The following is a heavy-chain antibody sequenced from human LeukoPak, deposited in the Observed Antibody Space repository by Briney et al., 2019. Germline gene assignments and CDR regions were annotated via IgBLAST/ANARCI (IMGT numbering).Heavy chain of an antibody. D-gene: IGHD6-13*01. CDR1: GFAFTSSA. Sequence: GTSVKVSCKASGFAFTSSAMQWVRQARGQRLEWIGWIVVGSGNTNYAQKFQERVTITRDMSTSTAYMEPSSLRSEDTAVYYCAAPGDSSSWKISGAFDIWGQGTMVTVSS. V-gene: IGHV1-58*02. J-gene: IGHJ3*02. CDR2: IVVGSGNT. CDR3: AAPGDSSSWKISGAFDI.